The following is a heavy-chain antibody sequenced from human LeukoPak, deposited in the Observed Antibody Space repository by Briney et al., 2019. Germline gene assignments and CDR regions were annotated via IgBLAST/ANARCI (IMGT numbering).Heavy chain of an antibody. CDR2: TYYRSKWYY. Sequence: SQTLSLSCAISGDSVSSISVAWNWIRQSPSRGLEWLGRTYYRSKWYYEYAVSVKGRININPDPSKNQFSLQLNSVTPEDTAVYYCALARSEYHYGMDVRGQGITVTVSS. J-gene: IGHJ6*02. CDR3: ALARSEYHYGMDV. CDR1: GDSVSSISVA. V-gene: IGHV6-1*01.